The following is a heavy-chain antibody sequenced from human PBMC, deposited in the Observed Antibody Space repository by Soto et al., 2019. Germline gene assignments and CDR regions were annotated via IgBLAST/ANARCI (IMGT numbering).Heavy chain of an antibody. CDR1: GFTFSDYY. D-gene: IGHD2-2*01. Sequence: QVQLVESGGGLVKPGGSLRLSCAASGFTFSDYYMSWIRQAPGKGLEWVTFISSSNNYIQYADSVKGQFTVSRDNAKNYLFLQMKSLRAEYTAVYYWAREGYCSITTCHYGMDVWGQGTTVTVSS. V-gene: IGHV3-11*06. CDR3: AREGYCSITTCHYGMDV. CDR2: ISSSNNYI. J-gene: IGHJ6*02.